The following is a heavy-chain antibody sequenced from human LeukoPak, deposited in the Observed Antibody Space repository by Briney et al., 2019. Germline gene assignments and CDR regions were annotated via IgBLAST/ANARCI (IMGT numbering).Heavy chain of an antibody. V-gene: IGHV1-46*01. CDR2: INPSGGST. J-gene: IGHJ4*02. D-gene: IGHD1-20*01. CDR3: ARDRITGTGDY. Sequence: GASVKVSCKASGYTFTSYYMHRVRQAPGQGLEWMGIINPSGGSTSYAQKFQGRVTMTRDTSTSTVYMELSSLRSEDTAVYYCARDRITGTGDYWGQGTLVTVSS. CDR1: GYTFTSYY.